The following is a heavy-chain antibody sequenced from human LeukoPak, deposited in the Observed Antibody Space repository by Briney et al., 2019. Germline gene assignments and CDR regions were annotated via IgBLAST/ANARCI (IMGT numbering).Heavy chain of an antibody. V-gene: IGHV3-48*03. Sequence: PGGSLRLSCAASGFPFSSYEMNWVRQAPGKRLQWVSYISSSGNKIYYAASVEGRFTISRDNAKNSLYLQIDSLRAEDTAVYYCARGQRPQYTSTWDNWFDSWGQGTQVTVSS. CDR1: GFPFSSYE. CDR3: ARGQRPQYTSTWDNWFDS. J-gene: IGHJ5*01. D-gene: IGHD2-2*01. CDR2: ISSSGNKI.